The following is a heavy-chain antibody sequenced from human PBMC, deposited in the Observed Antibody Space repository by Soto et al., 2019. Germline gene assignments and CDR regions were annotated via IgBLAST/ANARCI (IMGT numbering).Heavy chain of an antibody. D-gene: IGHD2-15*01. CDR1: GFTLSSYG. CDR3: ARGLGSGGPNWFDP. V-gene: IGHV3-23*01. Sequence: EVQLLESGGDLVQPGGSLRLSCAASGFTLSSYGMNWLRQAPGKGLEWVSEISGSGETFYADSVKGRFGISRDNSKNTLHLQLSSLRAEDTAVYYCARGLGSGGPNWFDPWGQGTLVTVSS. J-gene: IGHJ5*02. CDR2: ISGSGET.